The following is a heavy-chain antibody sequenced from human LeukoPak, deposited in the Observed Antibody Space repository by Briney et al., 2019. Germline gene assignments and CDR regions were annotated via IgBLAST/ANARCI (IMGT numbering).Heavy chain of an antibody. Sequence: SETLSLTCTVSGGSISTYYWTWIRQPAGKGLEWIGRIHTSGSTDYNPSLESRVTMSVDTSKNQFSLKLSSVTAADSAVYYCAREGSMTARPFVSIDYWGQGTLVTVSS. CDR3: AREGSMTARPFVSIDY. CDR1: GGSISTYY. J-gene: IGHJ4*02. CDR2: IHTSGST. V-gene: IGHV4-4*07. D-gene: IGHD6-6*01.